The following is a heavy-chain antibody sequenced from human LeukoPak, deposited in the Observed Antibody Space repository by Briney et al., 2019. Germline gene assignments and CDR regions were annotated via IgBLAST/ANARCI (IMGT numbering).Heavy chain of an antibody. CDR2: INSDGSEG. J-gene: IGHJ3*01. V-gene: IGHV3-7*03. CDR3: ARSSYSSSSSV. Sequence: GGSLRLSCAVSGFTFSGFWMSWSRQAPGRGLEWVASINSDGSEGYYADVVKGRFTISRDNAKNSLYLQINSLRAEDTGVYYCARSSYSSSSSVWGQGTMVTVSS. CDR1: GFTFSGFW. D-gene: IGHD6-6*01.